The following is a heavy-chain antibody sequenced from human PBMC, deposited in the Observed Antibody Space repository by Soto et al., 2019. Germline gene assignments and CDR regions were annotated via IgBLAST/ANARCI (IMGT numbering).Heavy chain of an antibody. CDR2: FDPEDGET. Sequence: ASVKVSCKVSGYTLTELSMHWVRQAPGKGLEWMGGFDPEDGETIYAQKFQGRVTMTEDTSTDTAYMELSSLRSEDTAVYYCATDFNRITGTTPPYIVYWGQGTLVTVSS. V-gene: IGHV1-24*01. CDR3: ATDFNRITGTTPPYIVY. CDR1: GYTLTELS. J-gene: IGHJ4*02. D-gene: IGHD1-20*01.